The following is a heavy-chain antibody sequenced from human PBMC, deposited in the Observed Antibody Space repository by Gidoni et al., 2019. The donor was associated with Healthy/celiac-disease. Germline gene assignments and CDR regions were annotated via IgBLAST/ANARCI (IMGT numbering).Heavy chain of an antibody. CDR2: INHSGST. Sequence: QVQLQQWGAGLLKPSETLSLTCAVYGGSFSGYYWSWIRQPPGKGLEWIGEINHSGSTNYTPSLKSRVTISVDTSKNQFSLKLSSVTAADTAVYYCARVRGYDSSGYYWYYYGMDVWGQGTTVTVSS. CDR3: ARVRGYDSSGYYWYYYGMDV. CDR1: GGSFSGYY. V-gene: IGHV4-34*01. J-gene: IGHJ6*02. D-gene: IGHD3-22*01.